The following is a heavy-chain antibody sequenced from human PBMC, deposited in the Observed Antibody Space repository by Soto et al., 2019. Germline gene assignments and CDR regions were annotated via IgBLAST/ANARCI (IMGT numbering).Heavy chain of an antibody. J-gene: IGHJ6*02. V-gene: IGHV1-69*08. CDR2: IIPILGIA. Sequence: QVQLVQSGAEVKKPGSSVKVSCKASGGTFSSYTISWVRQAPGQGLEWMGRIIPILGIANYAQKFQGRVTITADKSMSTAYMELSSLRAEDTAVYYCARDVAEAHYYGMAVWGQGTTVTVSS. CDR1: GGTFSSYT. CDR3: ARDVAEAHYYGMAV.